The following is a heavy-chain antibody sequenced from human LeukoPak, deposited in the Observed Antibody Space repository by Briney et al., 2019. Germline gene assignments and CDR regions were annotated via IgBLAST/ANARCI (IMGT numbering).Heavy chain of an antibody. D-gene: IGHD3-10*01. J-gene: IGHJ4*02. CDR2: MNPNSGNT. CDR1: GYTFTSYD. V-gene: IGHV1-8*01. Sequence: ASVKVSCKASGYTFTSYDINWVRQATGQGLEWMGWMNPNSGNTGYAQKFQGRVTMTRNTSISTAYMELSSLRSEDTAVYYCARMEFSYSTYPFDYWGQGTLDTVSS. CDR3: ARMEFSYSTYPFDY.